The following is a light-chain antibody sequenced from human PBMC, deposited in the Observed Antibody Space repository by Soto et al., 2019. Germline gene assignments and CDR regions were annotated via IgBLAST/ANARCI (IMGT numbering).Light chain of an antibody. J-gene: IGLJ1*01. CDR2: EVS. CDR3: SSYSSSSTYV. CDR1: SSDVGGYKY. Sequence: QSVRTQPASVSGSPGQSITISCTGTSSDVGGYKYVSWYQHHPGKAPKLMIYEVSNRPSGVSNRFSGSKSGNTASLTISGLQAEDEADYYCSSYSSSSTYVFGPGTKVTVL. V-gene: IGLV2-14*01.